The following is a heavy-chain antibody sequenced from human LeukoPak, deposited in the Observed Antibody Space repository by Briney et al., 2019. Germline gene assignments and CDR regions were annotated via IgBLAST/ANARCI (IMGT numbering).Heavy chain of an antibody. CDR1: GYTFSSYG. CDR2: ISSSGSNI. Sequence: PGGSLRLSCAASGYTFSSYGMNWVRQTPGKGLEWVSYISSSGSNIYNADSVKGRFTISRDNAKNTLYLQMNSLRAEDTALYYCARRYCGGGTCYPIDFWGQGTLVTVSS. V-gene: IGHV3-48*03. D-gene: IGHD2-15*01. CDR3: ARRYCGGGTCYPIDF. J-gene: IGHJ4*02.